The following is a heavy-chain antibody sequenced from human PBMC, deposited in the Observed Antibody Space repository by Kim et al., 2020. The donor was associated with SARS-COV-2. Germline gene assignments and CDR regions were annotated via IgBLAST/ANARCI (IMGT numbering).Heavy chain of an antibody. Sequence: LKTRVTISVDPSKNQFSLKLSSVTAADTAVYYCARRALSWELHRGDAFDIWGQGTMGTVSS. CDR3: ARRALSWELHRGDAFDI. V-gene: IGHV4-59*08. D-gene: IGHD1-26*01. J-gene: IGHJ3*02.